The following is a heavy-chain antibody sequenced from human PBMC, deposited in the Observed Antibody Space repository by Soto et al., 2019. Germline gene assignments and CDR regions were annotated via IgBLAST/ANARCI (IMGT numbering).Heavy chain of an antibody. V-gene: IGHV3-23*01. CDR2: ISGSGGST. CDR3: AKGSAASTYYYGMDV. Sequence: GGSLRLSCAASGFTFSSYAMSWVRQAPGKGLEWVSAISGSGGSTYYADSVKGRFAISRDNSKNTLYLQMNSLRAEDTAVYYCAKGSAASTYYYGMDVWGQGTTVTVSS. CDR1: GFTFSSYA. J-gene: IGHJ6*02. D-gene: IGHD2-2*01.